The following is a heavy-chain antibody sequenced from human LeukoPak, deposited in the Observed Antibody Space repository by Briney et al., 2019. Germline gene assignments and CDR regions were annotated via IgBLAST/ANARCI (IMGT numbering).Heavy chain of an antibody. Sequence: GRSLRLSCAASGFTFSSYGMHWVRQAPGKGLEWVAVIWYGGSNKYYADSVKGRFTISRDNSKNTLYLQMNSLRADDTAVYYCARGTTAFDYWGQGTLVTVSS. CDR2: IWYGGSNK. CDR1: GFTFSSYG. D-gene: IGHD1/OR15-1a*01. J-gene: IGHJ4*02. V-gene: IGHV3-33*08. CDR3: ARGTTAFDY.